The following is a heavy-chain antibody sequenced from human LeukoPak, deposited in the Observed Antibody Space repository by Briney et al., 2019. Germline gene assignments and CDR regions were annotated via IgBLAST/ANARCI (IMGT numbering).Heavy chain of an antibody. Sequence: GGSLRLSCAASGFPFSIYGMNWVRQAPGKGLEWVSVSGGGDRTYYADSVKGRFTISRDNSKNTLYLQMNSLRAEDTAVYYCAKAQLGGYNYAPLDSWGQGTLVTVSS. D-gene: IGHD5-18*01. CDR3: AKAQLGGYNYAPLDS. CDR1: GFPFSIYG. CDR2: SGGGDRT. J-gene: IGHJ4*02. V-gene: IGHV3-23*01.